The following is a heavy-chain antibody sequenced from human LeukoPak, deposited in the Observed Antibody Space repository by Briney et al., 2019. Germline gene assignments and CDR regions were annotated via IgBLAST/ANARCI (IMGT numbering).Heavy chain of an antibody. J-gene: IGHJ4*02. Sequence: GGSLRLSCAASGFTLSSYAMNWVRQAPGRGLEWVSAISESGSRTYYADSVKGRFTISRDNSKNTLYLQINSLRAEDTAVYYCARRGYSYGYGFDYWGQGTLVTVSS. CDR3: ARRGYSYGYGFDY. V-gene: IGHV3-23*01. CDR1: GFTLSSYA. CDR2: ISESGSRT. D-gene: IGHD5-18*01.